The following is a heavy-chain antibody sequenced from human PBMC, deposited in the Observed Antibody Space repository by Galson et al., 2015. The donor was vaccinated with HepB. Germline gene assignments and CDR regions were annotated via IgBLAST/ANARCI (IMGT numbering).Heavy chain of an antibody. CDR3: ARPGDTIFGVISGTDY. CDR2: IDPRDSYT. CDR1: GYNFTNYW. J-gene: IGHJ4*02. V-gene: IGHV5-10-1*01. Sequence: QSGAEVKKPGESLRISCKGSGYNFTNYWINWVRQMPGKGLEWMGRIDPRDSYTNYSPSFQGHVTISVDNSISTAYLQWSSLRASDTAIYYCARPGDTIFGVISGTDYWGQGTLVTVSS. D-gene: IGHD3-3*01.